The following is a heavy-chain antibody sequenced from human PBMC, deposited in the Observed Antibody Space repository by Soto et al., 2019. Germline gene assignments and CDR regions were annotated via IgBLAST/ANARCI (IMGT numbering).Heavy chain of an antibody. V-gene: IGHV1-18*01. CDR3: ARDFTMIVEGYYFDY. J-gene: IGHJ4*02. Sequence: ASVKVSCKASGYTFTSYGISWVRQAPGQGLEWMGWISAYNGNTNYAQELQGRVTMTTDTSTSTAYMELRSLRSDDTAVYYCARDFTMIVEGYYFDYWGQGTLVTVSS. CDR2: ISAYNGNT. D-gene: IGHD3-22*01. CDR1: GYTFTSYG.